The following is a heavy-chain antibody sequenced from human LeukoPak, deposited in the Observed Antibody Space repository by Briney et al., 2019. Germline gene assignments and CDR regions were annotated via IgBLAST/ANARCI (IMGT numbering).Heavy chain of an antibody. J-gene: IGHJ4*02. V-gene: IGHV3-23*01. CDR1: GFTFSSYA. Sequence: GGSLRLSCAASGFTFSSYAMSWVRQAPGKGLEWVSGISGTGGNTYYADSVKGRFSISRDNSKNTLYLQMNSLRAADTTVYYCARELLGAFDYWGQGTLVTVSS. D-gene: IGHD7-27*01. CDR2: ISGTGGNT. CDR3: ARELLGAFDY.